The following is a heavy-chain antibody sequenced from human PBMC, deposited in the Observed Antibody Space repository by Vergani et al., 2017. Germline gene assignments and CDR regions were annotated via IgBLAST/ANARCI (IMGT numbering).Heavy chain of an antibody. Sequence: EVQLLESGGNLVQPGGSLRLSCAASGFTFTNFAMTWVRQAPGEGLEWVSRISGSGGFTYYADSVKGRFTISRDNSKNTMFLQMNNLRAEDTAVYYCAKDNVPGYYDSSCYCDYWGQGTLVTVSS. D-gene: IGHD3-22*01. V-gene: IGHV3-23*01. J-gene: IGHJ4*02. CDR2: ISGSGGFT. CDR3: AKDNVPGYYDSSCYCDY. CDR1: GFTFTNFA.